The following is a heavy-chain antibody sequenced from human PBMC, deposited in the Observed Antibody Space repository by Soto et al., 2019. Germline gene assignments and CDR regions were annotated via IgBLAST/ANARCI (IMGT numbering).Heavy chain of an antibody. Sequence: EVQLVESGGGLVQPGGSLRLSCAASGFTVSSNYMSWVGRAPGRGREWVSVIYSGGSAYYADSVKGRFTISRDNSKNTLYLQMNSLRAEDTAVYYCARHGYSYGGGYFDYWGQGTLVTVSS. V-gene: IGHV3-66*04. CDR3: ARHGYSYGGGYFDY. CDR2: IYSGGSA. D-gene: IGHD5-18*01. CDR1: GFTVSSNY. J-gene: IGHJ4*02.